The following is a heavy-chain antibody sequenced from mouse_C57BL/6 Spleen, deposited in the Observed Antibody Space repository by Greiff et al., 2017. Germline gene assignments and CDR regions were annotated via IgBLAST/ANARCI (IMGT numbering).Heavy chain of an antibody. J-gene: IGHJ4*01. D-gene: IGHD2-1*01. V-gene: IGHV1-18*01. CDR3: ARSFYYGNSYYYAMDY. CDR2: INPNNGGT. Sequence: VQLQQSGPELVKPGASVKIPCKASGYTFTDYNMDWVKQSHGKSLEWIGDINPNNGGTIYNQKFKGKATLTVDKSSSTAYMELRSLTSEDTAVYYCARSFYYGNSYYYAMDYWGQGTSVTVSS. CDR1: GYTFTDYN.